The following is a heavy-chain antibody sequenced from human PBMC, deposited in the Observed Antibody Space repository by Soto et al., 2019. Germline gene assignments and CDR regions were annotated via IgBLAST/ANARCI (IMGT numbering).Heavy chain of an antibody. CDR1: GFTFSSYA. Sequence: GGSLRLSCAASGFTFSSYAMSWVRQAPGKGLEWVSSISGSGGSTYYAESVKGRFTISRDNSKNTLYLQMNSLRAEDTALYYCAKDQRGFSSTARIDYWGQGTLVTVSS. D-gene: IGHD6-13*01. J-gene: IGHJ4*02. CDR2: ISGSGGST. CDR3: AKDQRGFSSTARIDY. V-gene: IGHV3-23*01.